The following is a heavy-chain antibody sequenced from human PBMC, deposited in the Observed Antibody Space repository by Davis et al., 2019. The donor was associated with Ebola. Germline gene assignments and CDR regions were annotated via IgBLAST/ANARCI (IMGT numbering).Heavy chain of an antibody. D-gene: IGHD6-19*01. CDR2: IYISGST. J-gene: IGHJ4*02. V-gene: IGHV4-4*07. Sequence: GSLRLSCTVSGGSISSYYWSWIRQPAGKGLEWIGRIYISGSTNCNPPLKSRVTMSLEPSKNQFSLQIFSVTAADSAVYYCASRYSSGWNRNFDYWGQGTLVTVSS. CDR3: ASRYSSGWNRNFDY. CDR1: GGSISSYY.